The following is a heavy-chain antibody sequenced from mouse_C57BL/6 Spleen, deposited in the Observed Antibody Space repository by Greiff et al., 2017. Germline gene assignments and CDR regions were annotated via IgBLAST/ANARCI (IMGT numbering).Heavy chain of an antibody. D-gene: IGHD2-4*01. Sequence: QVQLQQPGAELVKPGASVKLSCKASGYTFTSYWMHWVKQRPGQGLEWIGMIHPNSGSTNYNEKFKSKATLTVDKSSSTAYMQLSSLTSENSAVYYCARKGSYYDYDGVYWYFDVWGTGTTVTVSS. CDR3: ARKGSYYDYDGVYWYFDV. J-gene: IGHJ1*03. V-gene: IGHV1-64*01. CDR2: IHPNSGST. CDR1: GYTFTSYW.